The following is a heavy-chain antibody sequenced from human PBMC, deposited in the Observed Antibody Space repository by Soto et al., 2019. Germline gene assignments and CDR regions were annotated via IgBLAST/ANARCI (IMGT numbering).Heavy chain of an antibody. J-gene: IGHJ2*01. Sequence: GGSLRLSCAASGFTFSSYAISWVRQAPGKGLEWVSAISGSGGSTYYADSVKGRFTISRDNSKNTLYLQMNSLRAEDTAVYYCAKDLRFGRHRYLDLWGRGTLVTVSS. CDR1: GFTFSSYA. CDR3: AKDLRFGRHRYLDL. D-gene: IGHD3-3*01. CDR2: ISGSGGST. V-gene: IGHV3-23*01.